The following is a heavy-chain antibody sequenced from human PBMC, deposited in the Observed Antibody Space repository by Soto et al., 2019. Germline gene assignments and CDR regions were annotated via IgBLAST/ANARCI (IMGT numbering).Heavy chain of an antibody. CDR2: INAGNGNT. CDR3: ARGRSWEWKCYWYFHR. CDR1: GYTFTSYA. J-gene: IGHJ2*01. V-gene: IGHV1-3*01. Sequence: ASVKVACKASGYTFTSYAMHWVRQAPGQRLEWMGWINAGNGNTKYSQKFQGRVTITRDTSARTAYMELSSLRSEDTAVYYCARGRSWEWKCYWYFHRWRGGPRGTV. D-gene: IGHD3-3*01.